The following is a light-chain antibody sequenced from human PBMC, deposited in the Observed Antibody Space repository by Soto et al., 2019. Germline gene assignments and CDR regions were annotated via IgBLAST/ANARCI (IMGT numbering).Light chain of an antibody. V-gene: IGKV2-28*01. CDR1: QSLLHSNGYSY. CDR3: MQVLQSLYS. J-gene: IGKJ2*03. CDR2: LGS. Sequence: VMTQSPLSLSVTPGEPASISCRSSQSLLHSNGYSYLDWYLQKPGQSPQLLIYLGSNRASGVPDRFSGSGSGTDFTLRISRVEAEDVGGYYCMQVLQSLYSFGQGTKLEIK.